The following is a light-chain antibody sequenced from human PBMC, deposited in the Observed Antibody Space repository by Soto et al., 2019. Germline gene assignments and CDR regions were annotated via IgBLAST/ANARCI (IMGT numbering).Light chain of an antibody. CDR3: QQYGTSPMT. CDR1: QSVNNR. V-gene: IGKV3-20*01. Sequence: NVLTQCPDPLSLSPGERATLSCRASQSVNNRLAWYQQKPGQAPRLLISGASNRATGIPDRFSGSGSATDFSLIISSLEPEDFALYFCQQYGTSPMTFGQGTRLEIK. J-gene: IGKJ5*01. CDR2: GAS.